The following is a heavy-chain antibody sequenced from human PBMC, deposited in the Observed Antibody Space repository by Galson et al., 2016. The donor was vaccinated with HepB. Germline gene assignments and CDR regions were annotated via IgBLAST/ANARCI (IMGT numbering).Heavy chain of an antibody. D-gene: IGHD1-1*01. CDR2: INQGGTEK. V-gene: IGHV3-7*04. CDR3: ARAYQYTLDC. CDR1: GLTFSNFW. Sequence: SLRLSCAASGLTFSNFWMTWVRQAPGKGLEWVANINQGGTEKHYLDSVRGRFTISRDNAKSSLFLQTNSLRAEDTAVYFCARAYQYTLDCWCQGTLVTVSS. J-gene: IGHJ4*02.